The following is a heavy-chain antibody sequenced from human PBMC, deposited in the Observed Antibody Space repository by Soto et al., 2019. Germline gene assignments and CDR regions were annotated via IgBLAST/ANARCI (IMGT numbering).Heavy chain of an antibody. V-gene: IGHV4-30-4*08. CDR1: DGTIISGGYY. Sequence: VVDGTIISGGYYRIRISKTPGKGLEWIGYIYYSGSTYYNPSLKSRVTISVDTSKNQFSLKLSSVTAADTAVYYCARVGEIYDYVWGSYRPDYYYYGMDVCGQATSVTVSS. CDR2: IYYSGST. J-gene: IGHJ6*02. CDR3: ARVGEIYDYVWGSYRPDYYYYGMDV. D-gene: IGHD3-16*02.